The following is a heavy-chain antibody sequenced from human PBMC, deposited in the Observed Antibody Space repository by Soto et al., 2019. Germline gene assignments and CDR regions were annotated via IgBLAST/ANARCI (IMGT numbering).Heavy chain of an antibody. CDR2: INSDGSNT. CDR3: ARGSLVRGVFDY. V-gene: IGHV3-74*01. J-gene: IGHJ4*02. D-gene: IGHD3-10*01. CDR1: GFTFSSYW. Sequence: EVQLVESGGGLVQPGGSLRLSCVASGFTFSSYWMHWVRQAPGKGLVWVSHINSDGSNTRYADSVKGRFNISRDNAENTLYLQMNSLRAEDTAVYYCARGSLVRGVFDYWGQGTLITVSS.